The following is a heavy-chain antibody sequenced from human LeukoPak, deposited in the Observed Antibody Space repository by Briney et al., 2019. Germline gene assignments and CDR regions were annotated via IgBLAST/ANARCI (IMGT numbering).Heavy chain of an antibody. D-gene: IGHD2-2*01. Sequence: PGGSLRLSCAASGFTFSSYAMSWVRQAPGKGLEWVSAISGSGGSTYYADSVRGRFTISRDNSKNTLYLQMNSLRAEDTAVYYCAKSSSNYYYYYYMDVWGKGTTVTVSS. CDR2: ISGSGGST. V-gene: IGHV3-23*01. J-gene: IGHJ6*03. CDR3: AKSSSNYYYYYYMDV. CDR1: GFTFSSYA.